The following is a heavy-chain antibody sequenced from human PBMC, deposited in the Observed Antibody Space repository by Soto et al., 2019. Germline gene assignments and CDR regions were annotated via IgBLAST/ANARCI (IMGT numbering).Heavy chain of an antibody. CDR1: GYTFTGYY. J-gene: IGHJ4*02. CDR3: ARDRRRYYYDSSGYLDY. Sequence: ASVKVSCKASGYTFTGYYMHWVRQAPGQGLEWMGWINPNSGGTNYAQKFQGRVTMTRDTSISTAYMGLSRLRSDDTAVYYCARDRRRYYYDSSGYLDYWGQGTLVTVSS. CDR2: INPNSGGT. V-gene: IGHV1-2*02. D-gene: IGHD3-22*01.